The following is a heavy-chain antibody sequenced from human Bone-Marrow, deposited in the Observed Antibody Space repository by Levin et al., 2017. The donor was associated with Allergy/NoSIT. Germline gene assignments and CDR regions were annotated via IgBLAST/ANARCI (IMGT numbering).Heavy chain of an antibody. J-gene: IGHJ4*02. CDR2: ISYSGAKT. V-gene: IGHV3-23*01. CDR3: AKDWQANYFFDH. Sequence: GGSLRLSCAASGFTFRSYDMSWVRQAPGKGLEWVSAISYSGAKTYYADSVKGRFTISRDQSKNTLFLQMSGLRAEDTAVYYCAKDWQANYFFDHWGQGTLVTVSS. CDR1: GFTFRSYD. D-gene: IGHD4/OR15-4a*01.